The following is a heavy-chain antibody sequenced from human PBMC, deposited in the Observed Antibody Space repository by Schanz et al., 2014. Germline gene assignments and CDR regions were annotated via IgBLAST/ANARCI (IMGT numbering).Heavy chain of an antibody. J-gene: IGHJ6*02. V-gene: IGHV1-69*04. CDR2: IIPILDKT. CDR1: GGTFSSST. CDR3: AKVDRTRYYAMDV. Sequence: QVQLVQSAPEVKKPGASVKVSCKASGGTFSSSTLTWVRQAPGQGLEWMGRIIPILDKTNYAQKFQGRVTMTADKSTSTVYMEVSGLRSEDTAVYYCAKVDRTRYYAMDVWGQGTTXTFSS. D-gene: IGHD3-9*01.